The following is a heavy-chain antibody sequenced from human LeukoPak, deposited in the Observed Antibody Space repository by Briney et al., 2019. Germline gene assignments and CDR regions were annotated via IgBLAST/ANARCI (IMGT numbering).Heavy chain of an antibody. Sequence: GGSLRLSCAASGFTFSDSYMTWVRQAPGKGVEWVAYISGSGHDINYSDSVKGRFTISRDNAKNSLYLQMSSLRVEDTAVYYCAKDRGSYPFAYWGQGTLVTVSS. CDR1: GFTFSDSY. J-gene: IGHJ4*02. V-gene: IGHV3-11*04. D-gene: IGHD3-16*01. CDR3: AKDRGSYPFAY. CDR2: ISGSGHDI.